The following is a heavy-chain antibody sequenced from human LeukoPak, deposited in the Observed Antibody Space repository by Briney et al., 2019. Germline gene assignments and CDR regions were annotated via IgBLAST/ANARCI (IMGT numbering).Heavy chain of an antibody. D-gene: IGHD6-13*01. CDR2: IIPIFGTA. J-gene: IGHJ4*02. CDR1: GGTFSSYA. V-gene: IGHV1-69*13. CDR3: ARGGSHLAAEFDY. Sequence: GASVKVFCKASGGTFSSYAISWVRQAPGQGLEWMGGIIPIFGTANYAQKFQGRVTITADESTSTAYMELSSLRSEDTAVYYCARGGSHLAAEFDYWGQGTLVTVSS.